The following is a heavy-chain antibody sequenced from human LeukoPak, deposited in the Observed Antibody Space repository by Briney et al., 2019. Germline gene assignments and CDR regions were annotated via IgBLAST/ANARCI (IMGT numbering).Heavy chain of an antibody. CDR3: ARHPEGYSSSWYYFDY. V-gene: IGHV5-51*01. D-gene: IGHD6-13*01. Sequence: GESLKISCKGSGYSFTSYWIGWVRQMPGKGLEWMGIIYPGDSDTRYSPSFHGQVTISADKSISTAYLQWSSLKALDTAMYYCARHPEGYSSSWYYFDYWGQGTLVTVSS. CDR1: GYSFTSYW. CDR2: IYPGDSDT. J-gene: IGHJ4*02.